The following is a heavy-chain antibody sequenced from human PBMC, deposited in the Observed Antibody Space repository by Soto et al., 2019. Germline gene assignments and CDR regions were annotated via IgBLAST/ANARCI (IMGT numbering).Heavy chain of an antibody. CDR2: IYSGGST. Sequence: LRLSFAASGFTVSSNYMSWVRQAPGKVLEWVSVIYSGGSTYYADSVRGRFTISRDNSKNTLYLQMKSLRAEDTAVYYCARDPPAQRHGMDVWGQGTTVTVSS. CDR3: ARDPPAQRHGMDV. J-gene: IGHJ6*01. CDR1: GFTVSSNY. V-gene: IGHV3-53*01.